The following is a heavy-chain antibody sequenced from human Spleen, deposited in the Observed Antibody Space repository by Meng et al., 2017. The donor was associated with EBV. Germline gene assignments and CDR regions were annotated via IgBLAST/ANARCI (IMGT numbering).Heavy chain of an antibody. D-gene: IGHD3-22*01. CDR2: SSPYNGNT. CDR3: ARRRLDDSSGYYVDY. J-gene: IGHJ4*02. CDR1: AYTFSDYD. Sequence: QGQLVQSGTEGKKPGASVKVSCKASAYTFSDYDIIWVRQAPGRGLEWMGWSSPYNGNTKYAQKLQDRVTMTTDTSTSTAYMELRSLRSDDTAMYYCARRRLDDSSGYYVDYWGQGTLVTVSS. V-gene: IGHV1-18*01.